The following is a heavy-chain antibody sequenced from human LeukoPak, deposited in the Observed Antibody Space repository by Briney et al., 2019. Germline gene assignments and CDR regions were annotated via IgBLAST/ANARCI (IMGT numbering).Heavy chain of an antibody. CDR2: INHSGST. CDR3: ARGVARHWYFDL. Sequence: SETLSLTCAVYGGSFSGYYWSWIRQPPWKGLEWIGEINHSGSTNYNPSLKSRVTISVDTSKNQFSLKLSSVTAADTAVYYCARGVARHWYFDLWGRGTPVTVSS. J-gene: IGHJ2*01. D-gene: IGHD2-15*01. V-gene: IGHV4-34*01. CDR1: GGSFSGYY.